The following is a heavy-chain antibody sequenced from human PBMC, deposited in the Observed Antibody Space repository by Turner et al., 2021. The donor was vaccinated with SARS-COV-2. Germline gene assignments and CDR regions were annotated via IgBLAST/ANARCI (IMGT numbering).Heavy chain of an antibody. CDR3: ATCRDGYNWGAFHI. CDR1: GYTLTELS. Sequence: QVQLVQSGAEVKKPGASVKVSCKVSGYTLTELSMHWVRQAPGKGLEWMGGFDPEYGETIYAQKFQGRVTMTEDTSADTAYMGLSSPRSEDTAVYYCATCRDGYNWGAFHIWGQGTMVTVSS. J-gene: IGHJ3*02. D-gene: IGHD5-12*01. CDR2: FDPEYGET. V-gene: IGHV1-24*01.